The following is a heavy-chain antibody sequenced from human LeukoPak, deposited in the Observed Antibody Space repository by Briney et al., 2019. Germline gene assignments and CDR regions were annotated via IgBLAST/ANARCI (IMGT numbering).Heavy chain of an antibody. V-gene: IGHV3-74*01. CDR1: EFYW. CDR2: INPDGSVT. Sequence: GGSLRLSCAVSEFYWMHWVRQAPWKGLVWVSRINPDGSVTSYADSVKGRFTISRDNAMNTLYLQMNSLRAEDTAVYYCARVPRGSYSFDYLGQGTLVTVSS. D-gene: IGHD1-26*01. CDR3: ARVPRGSYSFDY. J-gene: IGHJ4*02.